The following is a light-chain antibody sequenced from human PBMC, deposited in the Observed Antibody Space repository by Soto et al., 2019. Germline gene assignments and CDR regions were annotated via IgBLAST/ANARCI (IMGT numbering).Light chain of an antibody. CDR2: TAS. V-gene: IGKV1-9*01. J-gene: IGKJ4*01. Sequence: DIQLTQSPSFLSASVGDRVSITCRASQGITSFLAWYQQIPGKAPKLLIYTASTLQSGVPPRFSGSGSGTEFTLTISSLQAEDFGTYYCQQLHSYPLTFRGGTRVAIK. CDR1: QGITSF. CDR3: QQLHSYPLT.